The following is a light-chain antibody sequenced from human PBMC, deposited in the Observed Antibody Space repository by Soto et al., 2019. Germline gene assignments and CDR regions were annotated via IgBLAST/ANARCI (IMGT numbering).Light chain of an antibody. CDR3: QQHGGSPIT. CDR1: QTVIRNY. J-gene: IGKJ5*01. V-gene: IGKV3-20*01. Sequence: IGVSQSPGTLSLSTGERATISCRASQTVIRNYLAWHQQKPGQTPRLLVYGASSRATGIPDRFSGSGSGTDFTLTISRLEPEDFAVDYCQQHGGSPITFGQGTRLE. CDR2: GAS.